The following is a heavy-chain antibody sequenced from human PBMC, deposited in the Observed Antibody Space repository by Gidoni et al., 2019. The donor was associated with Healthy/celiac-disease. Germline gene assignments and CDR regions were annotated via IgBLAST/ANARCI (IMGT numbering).Heavy chain of an antibody. D-gene: IGHD5-18*01. J-gene: IGHJ4*02. CDR3: ARGVLGYSYGRFDY. CDR1: GGSFSGYY. V-gene: IGHV4-34*01. Sequence: QVQLQQWGAGLLKPSETLSLTCAVYGGSFSGYYWSWSRQPPGKGLEWIGEIKHSGSTNYNPSLKSRVTISVDTSKNQFSLKLSSVTAADTAVYYCARGVLGYSYGRFDYWGQGTLVTVSS. CDR2: IKHSGST.